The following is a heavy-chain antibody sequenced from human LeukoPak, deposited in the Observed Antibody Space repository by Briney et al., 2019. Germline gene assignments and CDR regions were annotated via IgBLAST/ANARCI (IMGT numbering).Heavy chain of an antibody. D-gene: IGHD2-2*01. CDR2: ISWNSGCI. Sequence: GGSLRLSCAASGFTFDDYAMHWVRQAPGKGLEWVSGISWNSGCIGYADSVKGRFTISRDNAKNSLYLQMNSLRAEDTALYYCARRQDYCSSTSCYPYYYYMDVWGKGTTVTVSS. V-gene: IGHV3-9*01. CDR3: ARRQDYCSSTSCYPYYYYMDV. J-gene: IGHJ6*03. CDR1: GFTFDDYA.